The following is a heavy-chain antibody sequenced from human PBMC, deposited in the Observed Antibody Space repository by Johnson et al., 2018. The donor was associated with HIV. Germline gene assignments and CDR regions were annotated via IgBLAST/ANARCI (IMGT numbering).Heavy chain of an antibody. Sequence: EVQLVESGGGLIQPGGSLRLSCAASGFTVSSNYMSWVRQAPGKGLEWVSVIYSGGSTYYADSVKGRFTISRDDSKNTLYLQMNSLRAEDTGVYYCATDILFGTTRSDHDAFDTWGQGTMVTVSS. V-gene: IGHV3-53*01. D-gene: IGHD1-1*01. CDR1: GFTVSSNY. CDR3: ATDILFGTTRSDHDAFDT. CDR2: IYSGGST. J-gene: IGHJ3*02.